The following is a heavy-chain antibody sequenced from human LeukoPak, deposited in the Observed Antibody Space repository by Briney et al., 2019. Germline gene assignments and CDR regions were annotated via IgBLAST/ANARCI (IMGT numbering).Heavy chain of an antibody. Sequence: PGGSLRLSCAASGFTFSSYGMHWVRQAPGKGLEWVAVISYDGSNKYYADSVKGRFTISRDNSKNTLYLQMNSLRAEDTAVYYCAKAPYCGGDCYSWFDPWGQGTLVTVSS. CDR2: ISYDGSNK. V-gene: IGHV3-30*18. CDR3: AKAPYCGGDCYSWFDP. CDR1: GFTFSSYG. D-gene: IGHD2-21*02. J-gene: IGHJ5*02.